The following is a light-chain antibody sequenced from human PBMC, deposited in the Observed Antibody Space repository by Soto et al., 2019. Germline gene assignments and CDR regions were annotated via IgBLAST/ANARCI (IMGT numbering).Light chain of an antibody. Sequence: DIQMTQSPSSLSASVGDRVTITCRASLGISNYLAWYQQKPGKVPKLLIHAASTLQSGVPSRFSGSGSATDFTLTISSLQPEDGATYYCQKYNSAAHNFGGGTKVEIK. CDR1: LGISNY. CDR3: QKYNSAAHN. V-gene: IGKV1-27*01. J-gene: IGKJ4*01. CDR2: AAS.